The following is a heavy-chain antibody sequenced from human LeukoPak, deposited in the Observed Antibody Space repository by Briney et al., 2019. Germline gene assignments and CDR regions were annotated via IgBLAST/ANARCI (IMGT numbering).Heavy chain of an antibody. CDR1: GFTVSSNY. CDR2: IYSGGST. CDR3: ARTTVVTPEEDY. Sequence: GGSLRLSCAASGFTVSSNYMSWVRQAPGKGLEWVSVIYSGGSTYYADSVKGRFTISRDNSKNTLYLQMNSLRAEDTAVYYCARTTVVTPEEDYWGQGTLVTVS. D-gene: IGHD4-23*01. V-gene: IGHV3-66*01. J-gene: IGHJ4*02.